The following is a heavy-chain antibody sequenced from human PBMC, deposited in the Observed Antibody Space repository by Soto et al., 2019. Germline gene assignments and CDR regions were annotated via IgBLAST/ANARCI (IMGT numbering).Heavy chain of an antibody. CDR3: ARGRVLPTDGDYYYYGMDV. CDR2: INHSGST. V-gene: IGHV4-34*01. CDR1: GGSFSGYY. J-gene: IGHJ6*02. D-gene: IGHD1-26*01. Sequence: ASETLSLTCAVYGGSFSGYYWSWIRQPPGKGLEKIGEINHSGSTNYNPSLKSRVTISVDTSKNQFSLKLSSVTAADTAVYYCARGRVLPTDGDYYYYGMDVWGQGTTVTVSS.